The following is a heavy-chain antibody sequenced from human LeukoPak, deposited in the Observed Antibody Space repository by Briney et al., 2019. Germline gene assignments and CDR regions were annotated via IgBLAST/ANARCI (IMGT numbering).Heavy chain of an antibody. Sequence: ASVTVSCKASGYTFTSYAMHWVRQAPGQRLEWMGWINAGNGNTKYSQKFQGRVTITRDTSASTAYMELSSLRSEDTAVYYCARDHGDSSGYYYSAFDIWGQGTMVTVSS. CDR1: GYTFTSYA. CDR3: ARDHGDSSGYYYSAFDI. D-gene: IGHD3-22*01. V-gene: IGHV1-3*01. CDR2: INAGNGNT. J-gene: IGHJ3*02.